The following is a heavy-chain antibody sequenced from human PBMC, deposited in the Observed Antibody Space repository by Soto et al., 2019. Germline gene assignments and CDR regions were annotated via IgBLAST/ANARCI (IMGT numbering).Heavy chain of an antibody. J-gene: IGHJ4*02. CDR3: ARLRLTGYFDY. CDR1: GFTFSNHD. V-gene: IGHV3-33*01. Sequence: GGSLRLSCAASGFTFSNHDMHWVRQAPGKGLEWVAGIRYDGSNKNYADSVKGRFTISRDNAMNSLYLQMNSLRAEDTAVYYCARLRLTGYFDYWGQGTLVTVSS. CDR2: IRYDGSNK.